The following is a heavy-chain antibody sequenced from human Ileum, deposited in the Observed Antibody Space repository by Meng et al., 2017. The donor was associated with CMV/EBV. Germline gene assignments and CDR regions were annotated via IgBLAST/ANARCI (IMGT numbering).Heavy chain of an antibody. CDR3: AKLVGVYSSFDY. D-gene: IGHD5/OR15-5a*01. Sequence: GGSLRLSCAASGFNFNRNGMHWVRQAPGKGLEWVAFISSDGNNKYYADSVKGRFTVSRDNSKNTLYLQMNSLRAEDTAVYYYAKLVGVYSSFDYWGRGTLVTVSS. J-gene: IGHJ4*02. CDR2: ISSDGNNK. V-gene: IGHV3-30*02. CDR1: GFNFNRNG.